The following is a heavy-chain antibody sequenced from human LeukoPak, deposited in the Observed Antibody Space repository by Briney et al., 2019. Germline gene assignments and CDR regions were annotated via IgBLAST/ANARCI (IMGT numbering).Heavy chain of an antibody. V-gene: IGHV4-39*07. Sequence: SETLSLTCTVSGGSISSSSYYWGWIRQPPGKGLEWIGSIYYSGSTYYNPSLKSRVTISVDTSKNQFSLKLSSVTAADTAVYYCARDLYDFWSGYSGDYWGQGTLVTVSS. D-gene: IGHD3-3*01. CDR2: IYYSGST. CDR1: GGSISSSSYY. CDR3: ARDLYDFWSGYSGDY. J-gene: IGHJ4*02.